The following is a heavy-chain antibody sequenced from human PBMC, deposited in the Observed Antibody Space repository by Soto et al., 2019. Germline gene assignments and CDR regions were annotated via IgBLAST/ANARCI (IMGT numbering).Heavy chain of an antibody. V-gene: IGHV3-30*18. D-gene: IGHD1-1*01. CDR3: ENQATDWNAHFDY. CDR1: GFSFSSYG. J-gene: IGHJ4*02. Sequence: QVQLVESGGGVVQPGRSLRLSCAASGFSFSSYGMHWVRQAPGKGLEWVAMISYDGTDEYYADSVKGRFTISRDNSKNAVYLQMNRLRAEDTAVYYGENQATDWNAHFDYWGQGTLVTVSS. CDR2: ISYDGTDE.